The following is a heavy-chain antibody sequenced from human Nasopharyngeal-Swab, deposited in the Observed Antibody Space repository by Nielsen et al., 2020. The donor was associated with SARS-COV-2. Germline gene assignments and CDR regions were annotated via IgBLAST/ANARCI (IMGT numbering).Heavy chain of an antibody. D-gene: IGHD3-22*01. J-gene: IGHJ4*02. CDR3: ARAPSPDDSSGGGY. CDR2: IWYDGSNK. V-gene: IGHV3-33*01. Sequence: GGSLPLSCVASGFTFSTYGMHWVRHAPGQGLEWLASIWYDGSNKYYAGSVKGRFTISRDNSKNTVYLQMNSLRGEDTAVYYCARAPSPDDSSGGGYWGQGTLVTVSS. CDR1: GFTFSTYG.